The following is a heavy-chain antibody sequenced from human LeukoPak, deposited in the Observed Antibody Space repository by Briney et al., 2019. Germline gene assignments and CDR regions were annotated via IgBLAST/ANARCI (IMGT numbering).Heavy chain of an antibody. Sequence: ASVKVSCKASGYTFTGYDINWVRQATGQGLEWMGWMNPNTGDTGYAQKFQGRVTMTRNTSIDTVYMELSGLRSEDTAVYYCTRGSLSGSSRDYWGQGTLVTVSS. J-gene: IGHJ4*02. CDR3: TRGSLSGSSRDY. D-gene: IGHD1-26*01. V-gene: IGHV1-8*01. CDR2: MNPNTGDT. CDR1: GYTFTGYD.